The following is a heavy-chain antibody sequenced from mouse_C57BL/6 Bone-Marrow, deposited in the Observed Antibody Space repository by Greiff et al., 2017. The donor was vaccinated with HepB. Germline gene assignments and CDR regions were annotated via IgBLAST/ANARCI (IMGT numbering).Heavy chain of an antibody. CDR1: GYAFTNYL. J-gene: IGHJ3*01. CDR3: ARGSSGYRFAY. Sequence: QVQLQQSGAGLVRPGTSVKVSCKASGYAFTNYLIEWVKQRPGQGLEWIGVINPGSGGTNYNEKFKGKATLTADKSSSTAYMQLSSLTSEDSAVYFCARGSSGYRFAYWGQGTLVTVSA. CDR2: INPGSGGT. D-gene: IGHD3-2*02. V-gene: IGHV1-54*01.